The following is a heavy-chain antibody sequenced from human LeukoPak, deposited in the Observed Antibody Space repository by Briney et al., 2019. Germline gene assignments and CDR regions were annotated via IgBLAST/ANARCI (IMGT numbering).Heavy chain of an antibody. Sequence: GGSLRLSCTTSGFTFRSSSFNWVRQAPGKGLEWVSYISSSSSTIYYADSVKGRFTISRDNAKNSLYLQMNSLRAEDTAVYYCARDGPVGGYWGQGTLVTVSS. J-gene: IGHJ4*02. CDR1: GFTFRSSS. D-gene: IGHD3-16*01. CDR2: ISSSSSTI. V-gene: IGHV3-48*01. CDR3: ARDGPVGGY.